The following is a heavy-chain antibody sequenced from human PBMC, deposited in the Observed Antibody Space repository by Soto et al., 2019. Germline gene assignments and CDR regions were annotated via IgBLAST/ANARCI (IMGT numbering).Heavy chain of an antibody. J-gene: IGHJ6*03. CDR3: ARDGNYCSGGSCTDYYYYMDV. D-gene: IGHD2-15*01. CDR1: GYTFTSYA. CDR2: INAGNGNT. Sequence: QVQLVQSGAEVKKPGASVKVSCKASGYTFTSYAMHWVRQAPGQRLEWMGWINAGNGNTKYSQKFQGRVTSTRDTSASTAYMELSSLRSEDTAVYYGARDGNYCSGGSCTDYYYYMDVWGKGTTVTVSS. V-gene: IGHV1-3*01.